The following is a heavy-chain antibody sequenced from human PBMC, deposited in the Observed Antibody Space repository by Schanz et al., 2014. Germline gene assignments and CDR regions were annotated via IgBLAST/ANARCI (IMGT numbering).Heavy chain of an antibody. V-gene: IGHV4-4*02. CDR2: MHHSEGR. Sequence: QVQLQESGPGLVKPSGTLSLTCTVSGASISSVYWWSWVRQSPGTGLEWIGEMHHSEGRNYNPSLKRRVPTFMDESKNQFFLELNSVTAADTAVYYCARHLVNAYGMDVWGQGTAVTVSS. CDR1: GASISSVYW. J-gene: IGHJ6*02. D-gene: IGHD3-3*02. CDR3: ARHLVNAYGMDV.